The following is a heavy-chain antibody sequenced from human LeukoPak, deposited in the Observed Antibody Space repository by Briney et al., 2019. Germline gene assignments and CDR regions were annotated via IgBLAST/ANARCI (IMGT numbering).Heavy chain of an antibody. V-gene: IGHV1-2*02. CDR3: VVSIQAAAIPAFDS. CDR2: INPKNGGT. D-gene: IGHD6-25*01. CDR1: GHNFAHY. Sequence: ASVKVSCKASGHNFAHYIHWVRQAPGQGHEFMGWINPKNGGTNYAQNFQGRVTMTRDTSISTVYMELSSLRSDDTAVYFCVVSIQAAAIPAFDSWGQGTLVTVSS. J-gene: IGHJ4*02.